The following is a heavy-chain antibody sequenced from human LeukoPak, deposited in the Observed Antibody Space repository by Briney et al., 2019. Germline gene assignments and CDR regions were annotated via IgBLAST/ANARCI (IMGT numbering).Heavy chain of an antibody. D-gene: IGHD1-26*01. Sequence: GRSLRLSCAASGFTFDDYAMHWVRQAPGKGLEWVSGISWNSGSIGYADSVKGRFTISRDNAKNSLYLQMNSLRAEDTALYYCARRSGSYPYSDYWGQGTLVTVSS. J-gene: IGHJ4*02. CDR1: GFTFDDYA. CDR3: ARRSGSYPYSDY. V-gene: IGHV3-9*01. CDR2: ISWNSGSI.